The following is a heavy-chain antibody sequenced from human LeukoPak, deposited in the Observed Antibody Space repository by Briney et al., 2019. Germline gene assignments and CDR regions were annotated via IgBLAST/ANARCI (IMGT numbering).Heavy chain of an antibody. CDR1: GGTFSSYA. D-gene: IGHD5-24*01. CDR2: IIPIFGTA. V-gene: IGHV1-69*05. Sequence: GSSVKVSCKASGGTFSSYAISWVRQAPGQGLEWMGGIIPIFGTANYAQKFQGRVTITTDESTSTAYMELSSLRSEDTAVYYCARVDDYKNAFDIWGQGTMVTVSS. J-gene: IGHJ3*02. CDR3: ARVDDYKNAFDI.